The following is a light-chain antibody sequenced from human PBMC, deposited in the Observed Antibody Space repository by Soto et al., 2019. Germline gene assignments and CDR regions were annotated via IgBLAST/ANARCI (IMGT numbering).Light chain of an antibody. CDR1: QSVSSTD. CDR2: GAS. J-gene: IGKJ2*01. CDR3: QQYGRSPPFT. Sequence: VVLTQSPGTLSLSPGERATLSCRASQSVSSTDIACYQQNTGQAPRLLICGASIRAAGIADRFSGSGSGTDFTLSSSRREPKDFVVYFCQQYGRSPPFTFGQGTKGEIK. V-gene: IGKV3-20*01.